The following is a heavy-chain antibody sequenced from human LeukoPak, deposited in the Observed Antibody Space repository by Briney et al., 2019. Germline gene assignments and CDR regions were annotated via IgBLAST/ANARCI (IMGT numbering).Heavy chain of an antibody. CDR1: RFTFSDSF. V-gene: IGHV3-72*01. D-gene: IGHD6-13*01. CDR2: ARDKADSYTA. Sequence: GGLRLSRAASRFTFSDSFMSGVRPAPGRGRERVVRARDKADSYTAEYAASVKGRFTISRNESKNSLYLQTSSLETEDAAVYYCATSSWYRLAYWGQGSLVTVSS. CDR3: ATSSWYRLAY. J-gene: IGHJ4*02.